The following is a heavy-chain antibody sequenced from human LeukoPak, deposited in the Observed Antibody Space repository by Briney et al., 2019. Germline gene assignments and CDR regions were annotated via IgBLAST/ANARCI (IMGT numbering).Heavy chain of an antibody. CDR3: SRGIDGYDSIVDY. CDR1: GFTFSSYA. CDR2: LWYDGSNK. J-gene: IGHJ4*02. V-gene: IGHV3-33*01. D-gene: IGHD5-24*01. Sequence: PGRSLRLSCAASGFTFSSYAMHWVRQAPGKGLEWVAVLWYDGSNKYHADSVKGRFTISRDNSKNTLYLQMNSLRVEDTAVYYCSRGIDGYDSIVDYWGQGTLVTVSS.